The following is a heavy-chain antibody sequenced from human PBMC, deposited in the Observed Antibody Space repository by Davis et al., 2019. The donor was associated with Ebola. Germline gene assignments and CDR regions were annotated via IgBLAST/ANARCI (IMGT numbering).Heavy chain of an antibody. V-gene: IGHV4-59*01. J-gene: IGHJ6*02. CDR3: ARSYDFWSSYYLRNYYYYGMDV. CDR1: GGSISSYY. CDR2: IYYSGST. D-gene: IGHD3-3*01. Sequence: SETLSLTCTVSGGSISSYYWSWIRQPPGKGLEWIGYIYYSGSTNYNPSLKSRVTISVDTSKNQFSLKLSSVTAADTAVYYCARSYDFWSSYYLRNYYYYGMDVWGQGTTVTVSS.